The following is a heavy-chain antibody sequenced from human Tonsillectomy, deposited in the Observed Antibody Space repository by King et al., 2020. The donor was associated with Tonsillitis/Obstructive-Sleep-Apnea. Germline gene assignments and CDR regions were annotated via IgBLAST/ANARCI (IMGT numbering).Heavy chain of an antibody. J-gene: IGHJ4*02. Sequence: VQLVESGGGLVQPGRSLRLSCTASGFTFGDYAMSWVRQAPGKGLEWVGFIRSKAYGGTTEYAASVKGRFTISRDDSKIIAYLQMNSLKTEDTAFYYCIRDRDGDYNYWGQGTLVTVSS. V-gene: IGHV3-49*04. CDR1: GFTFGDYA. CDR2: IRSKAYGGTT. CDR3: IRDRDGDYNY. D-gene: IGHD4-17*01.